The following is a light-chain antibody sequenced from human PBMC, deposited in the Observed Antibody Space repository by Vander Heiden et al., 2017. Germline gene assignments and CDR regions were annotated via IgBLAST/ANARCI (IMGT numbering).Light chain of an antibody. CDR2: DVS. Sequence: QSLPISCTGTSSDVGGYNYVSWYQQHPGKAPKLMIYDVSNRPSGVSNRFSGSKSGNTASLTISGRQAEDEADYYCSSYTSSSTLVFGGGTKLTVL. CDR1: SSDVGGYNY. V-gene: IGLV2-14*04. CDR3: SSYTSSSTLV. J-gene: IGLJ2*01.